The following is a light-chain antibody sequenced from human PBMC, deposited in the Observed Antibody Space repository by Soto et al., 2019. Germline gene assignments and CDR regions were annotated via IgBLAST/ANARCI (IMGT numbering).Light chain of an antibody. CDR2: GAS. J-gene: IGKJ5*01. V-gene: IGKV3-20*01. CDR3: QQYGSSPPSVT. Sequence: EIVLTQSPATLSLSPGERVTLSCRASQSVSSSYLAWYQQKRGQAPRLLIYGASNRATGIPDRFSGSGSGTDFTLTISRLEPEDFAVYYCQQYGSSPPSVTFGQGTRLEIK. CDR1: QSVSSSY.